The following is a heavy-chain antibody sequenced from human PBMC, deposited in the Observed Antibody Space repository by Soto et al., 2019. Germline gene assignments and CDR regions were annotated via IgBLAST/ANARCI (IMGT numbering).Heavy chain of an antibody. CDR3: SRDQYYASSGYHSGDEFVY. D-gene: IGHD3-22*01. J-gene: IGHJ4*02. CDR1: GFTFSSYA. Sequence: EVQLLESGGGLVQPGGSLRLSCAASGFTFSSYAMSWVRQAPGKGLEWVSAISCSGGSTYYADSAKGRFTFSIDNSKYTRYLQMKSLSADDTAIYYFSRDQYYASSGYHSGDEFVYWGQGTIVTVSS. CDR2: ISCSGGST. V-gene: IGHV3-23*01.